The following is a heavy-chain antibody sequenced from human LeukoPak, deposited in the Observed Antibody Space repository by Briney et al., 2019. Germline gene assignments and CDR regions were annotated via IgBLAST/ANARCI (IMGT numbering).Heavy chain of an antibody. D-gene: IGHD5-18*01. V-gene: IGHV4-59*08. CDR2: IYYSGST. Sequence: SETPSLTCTVSGGSISSYYWSWIRQPPGKGLEWIGYIYYSGSTNYNPSLKSRVSISVDTSKNQFSLKLSSVTAADTAVYYCARRGPLGYSYGLYYFDYWGRGTLVTVSS. CDR1: GGSISSYY. CDR3: ARRGPLGYSYGLYYFDY. J-gene: IGHJ4*02.